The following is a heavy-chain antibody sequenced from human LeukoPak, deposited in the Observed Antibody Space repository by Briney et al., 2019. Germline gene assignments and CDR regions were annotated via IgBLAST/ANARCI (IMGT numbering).Heavy chain of an antibody. CDR3: ARDPGAVAGTDPFDY. CDR1: GGSISSNYYY. D-gene: IGHD6-19*01. Sequence: SETLSLTCTVSGGSISSNYYYWGWIRLPPGKGLEWIGSIYHSGSTYYNPSLKSRVTISVDTSKNQFSLKLSSVTAADTAVYYCARDPGAVAGTDPFDYWGQGTLVTVSS. V-gene: IGHV4-39*07. CDR2: IYHSGST. J-gene: IGHJ4*02.